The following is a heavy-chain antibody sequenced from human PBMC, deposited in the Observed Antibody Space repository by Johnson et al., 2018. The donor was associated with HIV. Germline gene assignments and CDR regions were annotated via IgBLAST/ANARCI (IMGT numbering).Heavy chain of an antibody. Sequence: QVQLVESGGGVVQPGRSLRLSCAASGFTFSSFAIHWVRQAPGKGLEWVAVISYDGSDKYYADSVKGRFTISRDNSKNTLYLEMNSLRAEDTAVYYCARGPVFDIWGQGTMVTVSS. V-gene: IGHV3-30-3*01. CDR3: ARGPVFDI. CDR1: GFTFSSFA. J-gene: IGHJ3*02. CDR2: ISYDGSDK.